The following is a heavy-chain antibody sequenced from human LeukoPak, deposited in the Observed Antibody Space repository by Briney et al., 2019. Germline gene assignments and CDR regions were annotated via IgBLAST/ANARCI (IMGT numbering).Heavy chain of an antibody. V-gene: IGHV3-23*01. CDR1: GFTFSSYS. CDR2: INYDGAYT. CDR3: ARWGVDKGEWRHYVDY. D-gene: IGHD3-16*01. Sequence: GGSLRLSCAASGFTFSSYSMSWVRQAPGKGLECVSAINYDGAYTNYADSVKGRFTISRDNSKNMLYMQMNSLRAEDTAIYYCARWGVDKGEWRHYVDYWGQGTLVIVSS. J-gene: IGHJ4*02.